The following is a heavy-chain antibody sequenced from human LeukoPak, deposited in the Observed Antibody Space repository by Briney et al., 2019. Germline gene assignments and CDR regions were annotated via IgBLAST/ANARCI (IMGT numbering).Heavy chain of an antibody. V-gene: IGHV4-34*01. CDR2: INHSGST. D-gene: IGHD6-6*01. CDR3: ARGSRAARRFVGTTLDY. CDR1: GGSFSGYY. Sequence: SETLSLTCAVYGGSFSGYYWSWIRQPPGKGLEWIGEINHSGSTNYNPSLKRRVTISVDTSKNQFSLKLRSVTAADTAVYYCARGSRAARRFVGTTLDYWGQGTLVTVSS. J-gene: IGHJ4*02.